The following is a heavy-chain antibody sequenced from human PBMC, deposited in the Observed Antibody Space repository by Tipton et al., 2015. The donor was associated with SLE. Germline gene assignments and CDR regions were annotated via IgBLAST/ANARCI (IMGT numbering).Heavy chain of an antibody. Sequence: TLSLTCAVYGGSFSGYYWSWIRQPPGKGLEWIGYIYYSGSTYYNPSLKSRVTISVGTSKNQFSLKLSSVTAADTAVYYCAREGTGYSYGTLDYWGQGTLVTVSS. CDR3: AREGTGYSYGTLDY. CDR1: GGSFSGYY. CDR2: IYYSGST. D-gene: IGHD5-18*01. J-gene: IGHJ4*02. V-gene: IGHV4-34*01.